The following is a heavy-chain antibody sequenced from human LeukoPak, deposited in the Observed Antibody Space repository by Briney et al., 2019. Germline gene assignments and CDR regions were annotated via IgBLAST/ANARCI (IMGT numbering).Heavy chain of an antibody. J-gene: IGHJ5*01. V-gene: IGHV3-23*01. D-gene: IGHD6-13*01. CDR1: GFTFSNSA. CDR2: LERSGGNT. Sequence: GGPLRLSCAASGFTFSNSAMTWVRQAPGKGLDWVSSLERSGGNTYYADSVKGRFTISRDSSRNTLFLQMISLKVEDTAVYYCATGGVASARPDSWGQGTLVTVPS. CDR3: ATGGVASARPDS.